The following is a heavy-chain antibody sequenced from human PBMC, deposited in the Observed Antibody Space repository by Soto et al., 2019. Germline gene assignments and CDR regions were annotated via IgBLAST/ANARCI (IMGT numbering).Heavy chain of an antibody. CDR3: AKDISGTYYYGMDV. V-gene: IGHV3-9*01. J-gene: IGHJ6*02. CDR2: ISWNSGSI. CDR1: GFTFDDYA. D-gene: IGHD1-26*01. Sequence: PGGSLRLSCAASGFTFDDYAMHWVRQAPGKGLEWVSGISWNSGSIGYADSVKGRFTISRDNAKNSLYLQMNSLRAEDTALYYCAKDISGTYYYGMDVWGQGTTVTV.